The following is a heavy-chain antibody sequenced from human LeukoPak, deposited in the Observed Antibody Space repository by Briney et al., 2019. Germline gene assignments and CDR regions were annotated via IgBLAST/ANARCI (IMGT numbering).Heavy chain of an antibody. J-gene: IGHJ5*02. V-gene: IGHV4-59*01. D-gene: IGHD2-2*01. CDR2: IFYSGST. Sequence: SETLSLTCTVSGGSISTYYWSWIRQPPGKGLEWIGYIFYSGSTNYNPSLKSRVTISVDTSKNQFSLKLSSVTAADTAVYYCARAVVVPAATRYNWLDPWGQGTLVTVSS. CDR1: GGSISTYY. CDR3: ARAVVVPAATRYNWLDP.